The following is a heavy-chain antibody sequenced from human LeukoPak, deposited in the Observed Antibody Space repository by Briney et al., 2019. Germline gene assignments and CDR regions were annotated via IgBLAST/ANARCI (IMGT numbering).Heavy chain of an antibody. CDR3: ARLYYDSRGYYWFDR. Sequence: SETLSLTCTVSGGSIISTSFYWGWIRQPPGKGLAWLGSIYHSGSTYDNPSLKSRVTISVDRSKNQFSLKLSSVTAADTAVYYCARLYYDSRGYYWFDRWGQGALVTVSS. J-gene: IGHJ5*02. V-gene: IGHV4-39*01. D-gene: IGHD3-22*01. CDR1: GGSIISTSFY. CDR2: IYHSGST.